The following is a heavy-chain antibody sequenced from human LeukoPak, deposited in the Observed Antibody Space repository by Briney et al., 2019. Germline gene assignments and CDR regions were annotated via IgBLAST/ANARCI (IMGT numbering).Heavy chain of an antibody. Sequence: GASVKVSCKASGYTFTSYGISWVRQAPGQGLECMGWISAYNGNTNYAQKLQGRVTMTTDTSTSTAYMELRSLRSDDTAVYYCASKSPGAGYYHGYAFDSWGQGTMVTVSS. CDR2: ISAYNGNT. V-gene: IGHV1-18*01. CDR1: GYTFTSYG. D-gene: IGHD3-22*01. CDR3: ASKSPGAGYYHGYAFDS. J-gene: IGHJ3*02.